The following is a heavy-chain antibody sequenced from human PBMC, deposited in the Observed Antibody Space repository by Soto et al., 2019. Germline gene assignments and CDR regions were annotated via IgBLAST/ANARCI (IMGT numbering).Heavy chain of an antibody. J-gene: IGHJ6*02. V-gene: IGHV4-59*01. CDR1: GGSISSYY. Sequence: PSETLSLTCTVSGGSISSYYWSWIRQPPGKGLEWIGCVYYSGSTNYNPSLKSRVTISVDTSKNQFSLRLTSVTAADTAVYYCARTYSSSYSRYPVYYGMDVWGQGTTVTVSS. CDR2: VYYSGST. CDR3: ARTYSSSYSRYPVYYGMDV. D-gene: IGHD3-22*01.